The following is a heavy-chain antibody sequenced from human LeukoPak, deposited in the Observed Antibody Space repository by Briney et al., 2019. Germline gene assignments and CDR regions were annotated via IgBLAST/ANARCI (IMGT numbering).Heavy chain of an antibody. V-gene: IGHV3-30*18. J-gene: IGHJ4*02. CDR2: ISYDGSNK. Sequence: SGGSLRLSCAGSGFTFSTYAMHWVRQAPGKGLEWVAVISYDGSNKYYADSVKGRFTISRDNSKNTLYLQMNSLRAEDTAVYYCAKDRPPFVIIAVATDYWGQGTLVTVSS. CDR1: GFTFSTYA. CDR3: AKDRPPFVIIAVATDY. D-gene: IGHD6-19*01.